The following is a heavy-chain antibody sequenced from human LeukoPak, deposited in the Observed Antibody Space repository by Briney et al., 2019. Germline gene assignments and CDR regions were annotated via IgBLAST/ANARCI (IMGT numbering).Heavy chain of an antibody. V-gene: IGHV4-59*01. CDR3: ARLPMVRGVPFDY. Sequence: PSETLSLTCTVSGGSISSYYWSWIRQPPGKGLEWIGYIYYSGSTNYNPSLKSRVTISVDTSKNQFSLKLSSVTAADTAVYYCARLPMVRGVPFDYWGQGTLVTVSS. J-gene: IGHJ4*02. CDR2: IYYSGST. CDR1: GGSISSYY. D-gene: IGHD3-10*01.